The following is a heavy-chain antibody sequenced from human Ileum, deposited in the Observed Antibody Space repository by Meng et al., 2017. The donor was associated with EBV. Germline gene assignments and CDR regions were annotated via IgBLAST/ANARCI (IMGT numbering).Heavy chain of an antibody. D-gene: IGHD2-15*01. CDR2: IYYSGST. CDR3: ARGGWSLDY. Sequence: VLLQDAGTGLAQPSKNLSLTCTVSGGSIRSSYWSWIRQPPGKGLEWIGYIYYSGSTNYNPSLKSRVTISVDTSKNQFSLNLSYVTAADTAVYYCARGGWSLDYWGQGTLVTVSS. CDR1: GGSIRSSY. V-gene: IGHV4-59*08. J-gene: IGHJ4*02.